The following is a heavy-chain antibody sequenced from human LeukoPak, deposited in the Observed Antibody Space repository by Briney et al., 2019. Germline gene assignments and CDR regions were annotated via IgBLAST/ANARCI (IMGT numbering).Heavy chain of an antibody. Sequence: PSETLSLTCTVSGDSISSYYWSWIRQPPGKGLEWIGYIYYSGSTYYNPSLKSRVTISVDTSKNQFSLKLSSVTAADTAVYYCARDGKEMATIKYEYYFDYWGQGTLVTVSS. D-gene: IGHD5-24*01. CDR1: GDSISSYY. CDR2: IYYSGST. V-gene: IGHV4-59*04. J-gene: IGHJ4*02. CDR3: ARDGKEMATIKYEYYFDY.